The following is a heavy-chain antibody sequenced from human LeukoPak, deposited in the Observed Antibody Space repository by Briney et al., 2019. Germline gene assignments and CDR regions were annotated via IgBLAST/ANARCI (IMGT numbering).Heavy chain of an antibody. CDR3: ARDGALAAAGLNFDY. CDR1: GFTFSSYS. Sequence: PGGSLRLSCAASGFTFSSYSMNWVRPAPGKGLAWVSSINSISSYIYYADSVKGRFTISRDNAKNSLYLQMNSLRAEDTAVYYCARDGALAAAGLNFDYWGQGTLAIVSA. J-gene: IGHJ4*02. V-gene: IGHV3-21*01. D-gene: IGHD6-13*01. CDR2: INSISSYI.